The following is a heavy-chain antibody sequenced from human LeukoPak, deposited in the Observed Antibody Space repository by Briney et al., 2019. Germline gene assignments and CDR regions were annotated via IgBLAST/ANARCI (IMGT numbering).Heavy chain of an antibody. CDR1: GFTFSRFG. Sequence: GGSLRLSCAASGFTFSRFGIHWVRQAPGKGLQWVALISYDGSKTYYAASVKDRFTISRDNSKNTLYLQMNSLRAEDTAVYYCAKGGRFSMVRASDAFDIWGQGTMVTVSS. V-gene: IGHV3-30*18. J-gene: IGHJ3*02. CDR2: ISYDGSKT. CDR3: AKGGRFSMVRASDAFDI. D-gene: IGHD3-10*01.